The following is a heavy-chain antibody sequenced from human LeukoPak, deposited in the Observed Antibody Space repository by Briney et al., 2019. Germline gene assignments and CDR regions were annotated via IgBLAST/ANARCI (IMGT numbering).Heavy chain of an antibody. CDR1: GGSISNTNW. J-gene: IGHJ4*02. D-gene: IGHD6-6*01. CDR2: VNLQGST. V-gene: IGHV4-4*02. Sequence: SGTLSLTCGVSGGSISNTNWWTWVRQPPGKGLEWIGEVNLQGSTNYNPSLKSRVTISVDTSKNQFSLKLISVTAADTAVYYCARHEYSDPPFDYWGQGTLVTVSS. CDR3: ARHEYSDPPFDY.